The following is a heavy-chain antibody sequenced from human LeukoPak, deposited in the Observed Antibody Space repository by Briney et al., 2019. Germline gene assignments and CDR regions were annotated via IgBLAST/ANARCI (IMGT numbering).Heavy chain of an antibody. D-gene: IGHD3-22*01. V-gene: IGHV4-34*01. J-gene: IGHJ4*01. CDR1: GGSFRGYY. Sequence: SETLSLTCAVFGGSFRGYYWSWLRQTPGKGLECIGDVSHSAGTNYNPSLKSRVTISLDTSRNQFSLKLTSVTAADTSMYYCARVGDTSSYYYYFDFWGHGTLATVSS. CDR2: VSHSAGT. CDR3: ARVGDTSSYYYYFDF.